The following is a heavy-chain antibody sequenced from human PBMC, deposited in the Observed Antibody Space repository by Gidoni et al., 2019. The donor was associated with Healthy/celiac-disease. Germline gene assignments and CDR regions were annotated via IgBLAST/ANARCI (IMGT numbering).Heavy chain of an antibody. J-gene: IGHJ4*02. D-gene: IGHD2-21*01. V-gene: IGHV3-23*04. CDR1: GVTFSSYA. CDR3: AKGDIVVVIAIIDY. Sequence: EVQLVESGGGLVQPGGSLRLSCAASGVTFSSYAMSWVRQAPGKGLGWVSAISGSGGSTYYADSVKGRFTISRDNSKNTLYLQMNSLRAEDTAVYYCAKGDIVVVIAIIDYWGQGTLVTVSS. CDR2: ISGSGGST.